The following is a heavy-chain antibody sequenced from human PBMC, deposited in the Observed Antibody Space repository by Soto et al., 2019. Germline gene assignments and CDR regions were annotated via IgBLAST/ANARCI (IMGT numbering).Heavy chain of an antibody. CDR2: IWYDGSNK. V-gene: IGHV3-33*01. Sequence: QVQLVESGGGVVQPGRSLRLSCAASGFTFSSYGMHWVRQGPGKGLEWVAVIWYDGSNKDYADSVKGRFTISRDNSKNTVYLQMNSLRAEDTAVYYCARGASPYTGTVFEHGGQGTLVTVSS. D-gene: IGHD4-17*01. CDR3: ARGASPYTGTVFEH. CDR1: GFTFSSYG. J-gene: IGHJ4*02.